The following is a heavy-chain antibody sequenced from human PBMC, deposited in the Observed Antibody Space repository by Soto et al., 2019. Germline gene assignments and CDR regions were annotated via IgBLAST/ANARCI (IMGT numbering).Heavy chain of an antibody. J-gene: IGHJ5*02. CDR2: IRSKAYGGTT. CDR3: TRSPGAGIVATRWFDP. D-gene: IGHD5-12*01. CDR1: GFTFGDYA. Sequence: GGSLRLSCTASGFTFGDYAMSWFRQAPGKGLEWVGFIRSKAYGGTTEYAASVKGRFTISRDDSKSIAYLQMNSLKTEDTAVYYCTRSPGAGIVATRWFDPWGQGTLVTVSS. V-gene: IGHV3-49*03.